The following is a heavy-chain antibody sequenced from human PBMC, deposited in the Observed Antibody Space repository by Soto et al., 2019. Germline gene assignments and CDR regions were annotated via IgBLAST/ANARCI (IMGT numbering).Heavy chain of an antibody. CDR2: ISGGGGSK. D-gene: IGHD6-13*01. Sequence: VQLLESGGGVVQPGGSLRLSCAASGFTFSSSAMTWVRQAPGKGLEWVSAISGGGGSKYYADSVKGRFTISRDNSKYTLFLKMNSLRAEDTAVDFCAKTAGLGEYWGQVTLVTVSS. J-gene: IGHJ4*02. V-gene: IGHV3-23*01. CDR3: AKTAGLGEY. CDR1: GFTFSSSA.